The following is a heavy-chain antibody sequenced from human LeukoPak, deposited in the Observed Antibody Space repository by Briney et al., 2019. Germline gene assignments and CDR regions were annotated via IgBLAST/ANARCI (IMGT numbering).Heavy chain of an antibody. CDR3: AKGPICSKTNCYTIYYYYMDV. CDR1: GFTFSSYA. D-gene: IGHD2-2*02. CDR2: ISGSGGST. Sequence: GGSLRPSCAASGFTFSSYAMSWVRQAPGKGLEWVSAISGSGGSTYYADSVKGRFTISRDNSKNTLYLQMNSLRAEDTAVYYCAKGPICSKTNCYTIYYYYMDVWGKGTTVFVSS. V-gene: IGHV3-23*01. J-gene: IGHJ6*03.